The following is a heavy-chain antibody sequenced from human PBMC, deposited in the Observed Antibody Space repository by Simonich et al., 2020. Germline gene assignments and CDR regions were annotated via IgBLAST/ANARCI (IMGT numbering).Heavy chain of an antibody. Sequence: EVQLVESGGGLVQPGGSLRLSCAAFGFTFSSYWMSWVLQAPGKGWEWVAKIKQDGSEKYYVDSVKGRFTISRDNAKNSLYLQMNSLRAEDTAVYYCARESTTYYYGSGSYYNYWGQGTLVTVSS. D-gene: IGHD3-10*01. V-gene: IGHV3-7*01. CDR2: IKQDGSEK. CDR3: ARESTTYYYGSGSYYNY. CDR1: GFTFSSYW. J-gene: IGHJ4*02.